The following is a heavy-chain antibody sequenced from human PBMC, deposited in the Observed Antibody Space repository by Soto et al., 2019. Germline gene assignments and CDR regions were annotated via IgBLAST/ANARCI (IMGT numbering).Heavy chain of an antibody. Sequence: PSETLSLTCTVSGGSISSYYWSWIRQPPGKGLEWIGYIYYSGSTNYNPSLKSRVTISVDTSKNQFSLKLSSVTAADTAVYYCARGTEARTGYSGSWYPRRVWFDPWGQGTLVTVSS. J-gene: IGHJ5*02. CDR1: GGSISSYY. V-gene: IGHV4-59*01. D-gene: IGHD6-13*01. CDR2: IYYSGST. CDR3: ARGTEARTGYSGSWYPRRVWFDP.